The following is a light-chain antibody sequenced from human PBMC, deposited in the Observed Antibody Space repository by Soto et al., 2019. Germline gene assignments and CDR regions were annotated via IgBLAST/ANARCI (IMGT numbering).Light chain of an antibody. Sequence: PEKPATLSFTPSQGRSINYVAWYQQRPGQSPRLLIYDASSRSTGIPDRFSGGGGGTDFTLTISRLAPEDFAVYYCQQFSSYTLTFGGGTKVDIK. J-gene: IGKJ4*01. CDR3: QQFSSYTLT. V-gene: IGKV3-20*01. CDR1: QGRSINY. CDR2: DAS.